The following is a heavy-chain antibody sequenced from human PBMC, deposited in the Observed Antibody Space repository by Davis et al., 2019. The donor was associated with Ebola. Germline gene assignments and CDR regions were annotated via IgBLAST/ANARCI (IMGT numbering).Heavy chain of an antibody. V-gene: IGHV4-39*01. CDR1: GGSISSRSYY. Sequence: MPSETLSLTCTVSGGSISSRSYYWGWIRQTPGKGLEWIGSIYYSGSTDYNPSLKSRVTISVDTSRNQFSLRLNSVTAADTAVYYCASREVASGPVDCWGQGTLVSVSS. CDR2: IYYSGST. J-gene: IGHJ4*02. CDR3: ASREVASGPVDC. D-gene: IGHD2-15*01.